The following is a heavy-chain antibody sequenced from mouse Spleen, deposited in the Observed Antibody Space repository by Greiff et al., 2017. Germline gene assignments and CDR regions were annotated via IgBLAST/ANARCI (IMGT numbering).Heavy chain of an antibody. D-gene: IGHD1-1*01. CDR2: IYPGDGDT. J-gene: IGHJ2*01. V-gene: IGHV1-82*01. CDR3: ARTPVVASGYYFDY. CDR1: GYAFSSSW. Sequence: QVQLQQSGPELVKPGASVKISCKASGYAFSSSWMNWVKQRPGKGLEWIGRIYPGDGDTNYNGKFKGKATLTADKSSSTAYMQLSSLTSEDSAVYFCARTPVVASGYYFDYWGQGTTLTVSS.